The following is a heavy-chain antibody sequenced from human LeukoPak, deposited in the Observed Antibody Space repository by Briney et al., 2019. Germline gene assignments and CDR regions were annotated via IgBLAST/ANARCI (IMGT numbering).Heavy chain of an antibody. CDR2: ISAYNGNT. CDR3: ASSTTVVTPYILYY. V-gene: IGHV1-18*01. J-gene: IGHJ4*02. CDR1: GYTFTSYG. D-gene: IGHD4-23*01. Sequence: ASVKVSCKASGYTFTSYGISWARQAPGQGLEWMGWISAYNGNTNYAQKLQGRVTMTTDTSTSTAYMELRSLRSDDTAVYYCASSTTVVTPYILYYWGQGTLVTVSS.